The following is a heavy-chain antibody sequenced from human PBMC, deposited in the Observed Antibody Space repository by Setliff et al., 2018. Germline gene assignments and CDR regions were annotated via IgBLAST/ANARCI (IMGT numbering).Heavy chain of an antibody. Sequence: SETLSLTCAVSAYSIRSDYYWGWIRQPPGKGLEWIGYIYYSGSTNYNPSLKSRVTISVDTSKSQFSLKVNSVTAADTAVYYCARGPPGYNPYHWFDPWGQGTLVTVSS. CDR3: ARGPPGYNPYHWFDP. CDR2: IYYSGST. V-gene: IGHV4-59*01. CDR1: AYSIRSDYY. J-gene: IGHJ5*02. D-gene: IGHD5-12*01.